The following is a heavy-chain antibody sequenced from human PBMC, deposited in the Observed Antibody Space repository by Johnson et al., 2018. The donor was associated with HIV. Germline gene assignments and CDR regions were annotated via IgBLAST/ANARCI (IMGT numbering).Heavy chain of an antibody. V-gene: IGHV3-11*04. CDR2: ISSSGSTI. D-gene: IGHD2-21*02. CDR1: GITFSDYY. J-gene: IGHJ3*02. CDR3: ARSPQIVVVTSVHDAFDI. Sequence: QVQLVESGGGLVKPGGSLRLSCAASGITFSDYYMSWIRQAPGKGLEWVSYISSSGSTIYYADSVKGRFTISRDNAKNSLYLQMNSLRAEDTAVYFCARSPQIVVVTSVHDAFDIWGQGTRVIVSS.